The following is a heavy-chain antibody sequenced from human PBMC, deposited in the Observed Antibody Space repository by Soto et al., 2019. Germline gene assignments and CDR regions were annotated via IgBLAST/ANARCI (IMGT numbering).Heavy chain of an antibody. Sequence: LRLSCAASGFTFSSYAMSRVRQAPGKGLEWVSAISGSGGSTYYADSVKGRFTISRDNSKNTLYLQMNSLRAEDTAVYYCAKDQVVEQLEPGFYFDYWGQGTLVTVSS. CDR3: AKDQVVEQLEPGFYFDY. V-gene: IGHV3-23*01. J-gene: IGHJ4*02. CDR1: GFTFSSYA. D-gene: IGHD6-6*01. CDR2: ISGSGGST.